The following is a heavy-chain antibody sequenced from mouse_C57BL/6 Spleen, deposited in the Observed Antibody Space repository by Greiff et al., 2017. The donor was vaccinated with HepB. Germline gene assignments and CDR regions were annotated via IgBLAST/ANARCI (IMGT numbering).Heavy chain of an antibody. D-gene: IGHD1-1*01. CDR1: GYAFSSYW. Sequence: QVQLKESGAELVKPGASVKISCKASGYAFSSYWMNWVKQRPGKGLEWIGQIYPGDGDTNYNGKFKGKATLTADKSSSTAYMQLSSLTSEDSAVYFCARRFITTVVATSDWYFDVWGTGTTVTVSS. J-gene: IGHJ1*03. CDR2: IYPGDGDT. V-gene: IGHV1-80*01. CDR3: ARRFITTVVATSDWYFDV.